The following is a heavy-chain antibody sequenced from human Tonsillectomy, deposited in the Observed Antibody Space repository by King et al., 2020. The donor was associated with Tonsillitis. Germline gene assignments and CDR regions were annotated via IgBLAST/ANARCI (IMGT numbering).Heavy chain of an antibody. J-gene: IGHJ4*02. D-gene: IGHD1-20*01. CDR2: IKSKTDGGTT. V-gene: IGHV3-15*01. CDR3: SIDGMACNWNLSCGY. Sequence: VQLVESGGGLVKPGGSLRLSCAASGFSFNTAWLSWVRQAPGKGLEWVGRIKSKTDGGTTDYAAPVKGRFTISRDDSKNTLYLQMNSLKIEDTAVYFCSIDGMACNWNLSCGYWGQGTLVTVSS. CDR1: GFSFNTAW.